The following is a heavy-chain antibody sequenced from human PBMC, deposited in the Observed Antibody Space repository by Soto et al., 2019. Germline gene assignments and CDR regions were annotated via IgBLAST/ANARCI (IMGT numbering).Heavy chain of an antibody. CDR2: IYHSGST. CDR1: GGSISSSNW. D-gene: IGHD5-18*01. V-gene: IGHV4-4*02. CDR3: ARGHTDYYYGMDV. J-gene: IGHJ6*02. Sequence: QVQLQESGPGLVKPSGTLSLTCAVSGGSISSSNWWSWVRQPPGKGLEWIGEIYHSGSTNYNPSLKSRITISVDEAKNQFSLKLSSVTAAVTAVYYCARGHTDYYYGMDVWGQGTTVTVSS.